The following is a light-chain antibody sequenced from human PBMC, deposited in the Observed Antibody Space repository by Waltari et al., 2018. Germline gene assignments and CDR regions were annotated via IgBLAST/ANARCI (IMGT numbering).Light chain of an antibody. CDR2: VDI. CDR1: ALSQKY. Sequence: SYELTQPHSASVPPGQTARITCPGRALSQKYASWYQQKSGRAPVLVIYVDIKRPTGIPERFSGSSSGTTATLTIGGAHVDDEADYYCYSTDFSGHDRVFGGGTKLTIL. V-gene: IGLV3-10*01. CDR3: YSTDFSGHDRV. J-gene: IGLJ3*02.